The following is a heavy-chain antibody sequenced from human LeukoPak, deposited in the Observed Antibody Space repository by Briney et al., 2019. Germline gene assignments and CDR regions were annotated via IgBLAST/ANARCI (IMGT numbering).Heavy chain of an antibody. Sequence: GGSLRLSCAASGFTFSGYTMSWVRQAPGKGLEWVSAISGGGEKTYYADSVKGRFTISRDNSKGTLYLQMNSLGAEDSALYCCARDFYDSSGYYYDYWGQGTLVTVSS. J-gene: IGHJ4*02. CDR3: ARDFYDSSGYYYDY. CDR2: ISGGGEKT. CDR1: GFTFSGYT. V-gene: IGHV3-23*01. D-gene: IGHD3-22*01.